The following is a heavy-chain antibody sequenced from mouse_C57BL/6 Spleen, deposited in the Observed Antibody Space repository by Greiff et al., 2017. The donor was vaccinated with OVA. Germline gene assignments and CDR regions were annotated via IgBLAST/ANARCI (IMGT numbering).Heavy chain of an antibody. CDR1: GFTFSDSY. J-gene: IGHJ1*03. CDR2: INYDGSST. V-gene: IGHV5-16*01. CDR3: AIITTVVDGRYFDV. Sequence: EVKLMESEGGLVQPGSSMKLSCTASGFTFSDSYMAWVRQVPEKGLEWVANINYDGSSTYYLDSLKSRFIISRDNAKNILYLQMSSLKSEDTATYDCAIITTVVDGRYFDVWGTGTTVTVSS. D-gene: IGHD1-1*01.